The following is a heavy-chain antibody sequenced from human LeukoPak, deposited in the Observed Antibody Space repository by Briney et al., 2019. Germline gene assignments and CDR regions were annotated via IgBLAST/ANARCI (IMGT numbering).Heavy chain of an antibody. CDR1: GFTFTSYA. J-gene: IGHJ4*02. D-gene: IGHD3-16*01. V-gene: IGHV3-23*01. CDR2: INTRGDTT. Sequence: GRSLRLSCAASGFTFTSYAMSWVRQAPGKGLEWVSSINTRGDTTYYADSVKGRFTISRDNSDNTVHLQMNSLRAEDTAVYYCAKGGGADFDYWGQGTLATVSS. CDR3: AKGGGADFDY.